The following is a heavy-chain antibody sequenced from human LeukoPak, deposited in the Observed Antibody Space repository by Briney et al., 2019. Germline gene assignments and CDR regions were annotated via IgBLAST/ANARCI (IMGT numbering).Heavy chain of an antibody. CDR2: IYYRGTT. CDR1: GGSTSDYY. J-gene: IGHJ4*02. V-gene: IGHV4-59*01. CDR3: ARGPPRTGRERYFDY. Sequence: SETLSLTCTVSGGSTSDYYWSWIRQPPGKGLEWVGYIYYRGTTNYNPSLNSRGTISLDSSKNQLSLRLNSVTAADTAIYYCARGPPRTGRERYFDYWGQGTLVSVSS. D-gene: IGHD1-1*01.